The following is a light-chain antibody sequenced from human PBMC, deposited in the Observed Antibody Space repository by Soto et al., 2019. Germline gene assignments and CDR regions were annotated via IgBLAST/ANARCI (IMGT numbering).Light chain of an antibody. Sequence: TQSPGTLSLSPGERATLSCRASQSINSWLTWYQQKPGKAPRLLIYKASNLETGVPSRFSGGGSGTEFTLTISGLQPDDFATYYCQQYADYTTFGQGTKVEIK. CDR1: QSINSW. J-gene: IGKJ1*01. V-gene: IGKV1-5*03. CDR3: QQYADYTT. CDR2: KAS.